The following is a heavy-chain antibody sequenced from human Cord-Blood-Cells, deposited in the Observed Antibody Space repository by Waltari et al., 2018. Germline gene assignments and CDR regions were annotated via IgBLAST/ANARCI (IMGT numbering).Heavy chain of an antibody. V-gene: IGHV3-48*03. Sequence: EVQLVESGGGLVQPGGSLRLSCAASGSTFSSYEMNWVRQAPGKGLEWVSYISSSGSTIYYADSVKGRFTISRDNAKNSLYLQMNSLRAEDTAVYYCARDLKRITIFGVVISNDYWGQGTLVTVSS. CDR1: GSTFSSYE. CDR3: ARDLKRITIFGVVISNDY. CDR2: ISSSGSTI. D-gene: IGHD3-3*01. J-gene: IGHJ4*02.